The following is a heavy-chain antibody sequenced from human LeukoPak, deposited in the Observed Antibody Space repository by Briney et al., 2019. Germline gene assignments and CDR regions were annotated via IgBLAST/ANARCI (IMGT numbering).Heavy chain of an antibody. CDR1: GGSISSSSYY. Sequence: SETLSLTCTVSGGSISSSSYYWGWIRQPPGKGLEWFGSIYYSGSTYYNPSLKSRVTISVDTSKNQFSLKLSSVTAADTAVYYCARVGLIHYEPGWFDPWGQGTLVTVSS. CDR3: ARVGLIHYEPGWFDP. D-gene: IGHD3-16*01. CDR2: IYYSGST. J-gene: IGHJ5*02. V-gene: IGHV4-39*07.